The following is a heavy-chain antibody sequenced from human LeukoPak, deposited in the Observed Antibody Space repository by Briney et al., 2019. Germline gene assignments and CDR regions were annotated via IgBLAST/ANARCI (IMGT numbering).Heavy chain of an antibody. CDR3: ARMGRYYYDSSGYKRFDY. V-gene: IGHV4-59*01. CDR1: GGSISSYY. CDR2: IYNSGSP. D-gene: IGHD3-22*01. Sequence: PSETLSLTCTVSGGSISSYYWSWIRQPPGKGLEWIGYIYNSGSPNYNPSLQSRVTISVDTSKNQFSLRLNSVTAADTAVYYCARMGRYYYDSSGYKRFDYWGQGTLVTVSS. J-gene: IGHJ4*02.